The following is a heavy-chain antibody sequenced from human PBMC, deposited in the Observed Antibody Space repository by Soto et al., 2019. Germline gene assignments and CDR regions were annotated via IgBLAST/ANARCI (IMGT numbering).Heavy chain of an antibody. CDR2: IWYDGSNK. Sequence: QVQLVESGGGVVQPGRSLRLSCAASGFTFSSYGMHWVRQAPGKGLEWVAVIWYDGSNKYYADSVKGRFTISRDNSKNTLYLQMNSLRAEDTAVYYCARDWEGSGRTWIDYWGQGTLVTVSS. J-gene: IGHJ4*02. CDR3: ARDWEGSGRTWIDY. D-gene: IGHD3-10*01. V-gene: IGHV3-33*01. CDR1: GFTFSSYG.